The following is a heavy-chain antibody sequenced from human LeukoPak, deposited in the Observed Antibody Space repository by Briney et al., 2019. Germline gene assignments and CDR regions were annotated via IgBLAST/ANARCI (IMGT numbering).Heavy chain of an antibody. CDR3: AKGGGYYYDSSGSAFDY. CDR2: ISGPGSTT. CDR1: GFTFKNYA. J-gene: IGHJ4*02. D-gene: IGHD3-22*01. Sequence: PGGSLRLSCAASGFTFKNYAMSWVRQAPGKGLVWVSTISGPGSTTYYADSVEGRFTISRDNAKNSLYLQMNSLRAEDMALYYCAKGGGYYYDSSGSAFDYWGQGTLVTVSS. V-gene: IGHV3-23*01.